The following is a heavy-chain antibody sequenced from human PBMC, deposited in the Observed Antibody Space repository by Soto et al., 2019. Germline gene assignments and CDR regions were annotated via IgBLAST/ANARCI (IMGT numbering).Heavy chain of an antibody. CDR1: EFTFSNYA. D-gene: IGHD3-22*01. J-gene: IGHJ4*02. V-gene: IGHV3-23*01. CDR3: AKNPGYYYDSSGPPAY. CDR2: ISYGGGTT. Sequence: PGGSLRLSCAASEFTFSNYAMSWVRQAPGKGLEWVSAISYGGGTTYYADSVKGRFTISRDNSKNTLYLQMNSLRAEDTAVYYCAKNPGYYYDSSGPPAYWGQGTLVTVSS.